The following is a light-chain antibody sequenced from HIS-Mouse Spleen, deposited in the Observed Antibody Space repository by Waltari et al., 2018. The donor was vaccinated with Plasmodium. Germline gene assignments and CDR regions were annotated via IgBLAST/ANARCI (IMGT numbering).Light chain of an antibody. CDR2: EDS. Sequence: SYELTQPPSVSVSPGQTARITCSGDALPKQYAYWYQQKSGQAPVLVIYEDSKRPSVIHERFAGCSSGTMGTLTISGAHVEDEDDYYCYSTDSSGNHRVFGGGTKLTVL. J-gene: IGLJ3*02. CDR1: ALPKQY. CDR3: YSTDSSGNHRV. V-gene: IGLV3-10*03.